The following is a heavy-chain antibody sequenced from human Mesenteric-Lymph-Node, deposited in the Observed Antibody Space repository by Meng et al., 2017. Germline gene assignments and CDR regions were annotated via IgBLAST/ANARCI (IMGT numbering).Heavy chain of an antibody. V-gene: IGHV4-59*12. CDR1: GGSISSYY. J-gene: IGHJ4*02. D-gene: IGHD4-17*01. CDR3: ARDDYGARFGYFDY. Sequence: SETLSLTCTVSGGSISSYYWSWIRQSPGKGLEWMGYIYYSGTTNYSPSLKSRVTISLDTSKNQVSLKLSSVTAADTAVYYCARDDYGARFGYFDYWGQGTLVTVSS. CDR2: IYYSGTT.